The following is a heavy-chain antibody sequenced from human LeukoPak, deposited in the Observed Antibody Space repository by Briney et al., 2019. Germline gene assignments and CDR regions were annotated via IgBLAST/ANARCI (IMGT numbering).Heavy chain of an antibody. CDR3: ARALGGLYFDY. Sequence: ASVKVSCKASGYTFTSYYMHWVRQAPGQGLEWMGIINPSGGSTSYAQKFHGRVTMTRDTSTSTVYMELSRLRSEDTAVYYCARALGGLYFDYWGQGTLVTVSS. J-gene: IGHJ4*02. D-gene: IGHD4-23*01. V-gene: IGHV1-46*03. CDR2: INPSGGST. CDR1: GYTFTSYY.